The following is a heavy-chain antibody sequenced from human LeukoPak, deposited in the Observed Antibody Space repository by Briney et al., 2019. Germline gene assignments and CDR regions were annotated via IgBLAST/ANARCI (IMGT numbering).Heavy chain of an antibody. CDR2: IYNSGST. CDR3: ARGGVLKSVDY. D-gene: IGHD3-16*01. J-gene: IGHJ4*02. Sequence: PSETLSLTCTVSGGSISSYYWSWIRQPPGKGLEWIGYIYNSGSTKYSPSLKSRVTISVDTSKNQFSLKLSSVTAADTAVYYCARGGVLKSVDYWGQGTLVAVSS. V-gene: IGHV4-59*01. CDR1: GGSISSYY.